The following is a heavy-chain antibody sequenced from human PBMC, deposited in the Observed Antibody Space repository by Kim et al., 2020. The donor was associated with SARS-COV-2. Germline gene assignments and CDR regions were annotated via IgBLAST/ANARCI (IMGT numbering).Heavy chain of an antibody. D-gene: IGHD3-3*01. V-gene: IGHV3-23*01. J-gene: IGHJ5*02. CDR1: GFTFSSYA. CDR2: ISGSGGST. CDR3: AKDVSCFTSCGVVTRGGMDL. Sequence: GGSLRLSCAASGFTFSSYAMSWVRQAPGKGLEWVSAISGSGGSTYYADSVKGRFTISRDNSKNTLYLQMNSLRVEDTAVYYCAKDVSCFTSCGVVTRGGMDLWGRGTLVPVSS.